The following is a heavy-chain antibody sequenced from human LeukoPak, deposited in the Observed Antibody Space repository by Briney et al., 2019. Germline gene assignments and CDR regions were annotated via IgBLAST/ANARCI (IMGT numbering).Heavy chain of an antibody. J-gene: IGHJ6*02. CDR3: AKGGGSGNMCYSLVCGMEV. CDR2: ISWSSGSI. D-gene: IGHD2-15*01. V-gene: IGHV3-9*01. Sequence: GGSLRLSCAASGFTFDDYAMHWVRQPPGKGLEWVSSISWSSGSIGYADSVKGRFTISRDNAKNSLYLQMNSLRAEDTALYYCAKGGGSGNMCYSLVCGMEVWGQGPTVTLSS. CDR1: GFTFDDYA.